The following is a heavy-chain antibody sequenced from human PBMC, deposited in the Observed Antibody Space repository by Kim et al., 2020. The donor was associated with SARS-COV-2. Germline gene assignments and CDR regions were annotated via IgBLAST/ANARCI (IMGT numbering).Heavy chain of an antibody. Sequence: GGSLRLSCAASGFTFSSYAMSWVRQAPGKGLEWVSAISGSGGSTYYADSVKGRFTISRDNSKNTLYLQMNSLRAEDTAVYYCAKDRPYSMVRGSYYFDYWGQGTLVTVSS. V-gene: IGHV3-23*01. CDR3: AKDRPYSMVRGSYYFDY. J-gene: IGHJ4*02. CDR2: ISGSGGST. D-gene: IGHD3-10*01. CDR1: GFTFSSYA.